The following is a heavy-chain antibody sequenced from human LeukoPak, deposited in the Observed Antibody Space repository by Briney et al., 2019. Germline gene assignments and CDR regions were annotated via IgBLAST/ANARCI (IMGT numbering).Heavy chain of an antibody. CDR1: GGSFSGYY. CDR2: INHSGST. D-gene: IGHD6-25*01. V-gene: IGHV4-34*01. J-gene: IGHJ6*03. Sequence: SETLSLTCAVYGGSFSGYYWSWIRQPPGKGLEWIGEINHSGSTNYNPSLNSRVSISLDTSKNQFSLRLTSVTAADTAVYFCARDANGSDLHYYHMDVWGKGTTVTVS. CDR3: ARDANGSDLHYYHMDV.